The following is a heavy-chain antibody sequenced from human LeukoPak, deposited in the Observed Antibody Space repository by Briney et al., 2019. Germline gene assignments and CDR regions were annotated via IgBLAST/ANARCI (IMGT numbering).Heavy chain of an antibody. CDR3: ASDYGDYIGASDI. Sequence: PSGTLSLTCAVSGGSISSGNWWSWVRQPPGKGLEWIGQIYHSGSTNYNPSLKSRVTISVEKSKNQFSLNLTSVTAADTAVYYCASDYGDYIGASDIWGQGTMVTVSS. J-gene: IGHJ3*02. V-gene: IGHV4-4*02. CDR1: GGSISSGNW. D-gene: IGHD4-17*01. CDR2: IYHSGST.